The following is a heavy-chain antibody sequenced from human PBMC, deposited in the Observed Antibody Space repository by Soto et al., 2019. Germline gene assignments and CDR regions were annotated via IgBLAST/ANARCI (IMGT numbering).Heavy chain of an antibody. J-gene: IGHJ4*02. Sequence: GGSLRLSCAASGFTFSDYEINWVRQAPGRGLEWVSSISGNGNRIDYADSVKGRFTISRDNFKNTLYLQMNGLRAEDTALYYCAREHQSNSAMGLDYWGQGTPVTVSS. D-gene: IGHD1-1*01. CDR2: ISGNGNRI. V-gene: IGHV3-48*03. CDR3: AREHQSNSAMGLDY. CDR1: GFTFSDYE.